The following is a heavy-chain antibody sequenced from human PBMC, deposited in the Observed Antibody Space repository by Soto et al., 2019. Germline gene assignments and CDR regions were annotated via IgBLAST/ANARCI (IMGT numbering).Heavy chain of an antibody. CDR2: ISSSSSYI. J-gene: IGHJ4*02. Sequence: EVQLVESGGGLVQPGGSLRLSCAASGFTFSSYSMNWVRQAPGKGLEWVSSISSSSSYIYYADSVKGRFTISRDNAKNSLYLQMNSLRAEDTAVYYCARAFLDSSGYFSSTGRYYFDYWGQGTLVTVSS. CDR3: ARAFLDSSGYFSSTGRYYFDY. D-gene: IGHD3-22*01. V-gene: IGHV3-21*01. CDR1: GFTFSSYS.